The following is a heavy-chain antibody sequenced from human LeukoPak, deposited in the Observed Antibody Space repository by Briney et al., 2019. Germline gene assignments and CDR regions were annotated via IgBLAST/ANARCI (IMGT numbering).Heavy chain of an antibody. CDR2: ISSSSSYT. D-gene: IGHD6-19*01. J-gene: IGHJ3*02. V-gene: IGHV3-11*05. Sequence: PGGSLRLSCAASGFTFSDYYMRWIRQAPGKGLEWVSYISSSSSYTNYADSVKGRFTISRDNAKNSLYMQMNSLRAEDTAVYYCARDGQQWLGLDAFDIWGQGTMVTVSS. CDR1: GFTFSDYY. CDR3: ARDGQQWLGLDAFDI.